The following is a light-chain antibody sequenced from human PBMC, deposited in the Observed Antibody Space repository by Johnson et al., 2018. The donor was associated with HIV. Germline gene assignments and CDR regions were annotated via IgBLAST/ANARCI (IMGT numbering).Light chain of an antibody. CDR2: ENN. CDR1: SSNIGENF. Sequence: QSVLTQPPSVSAAPGQKVTFSCSGSSSNIGENFVSWYQHLPGTAPKLLIYENNKRPSGIPDRFSGSKSGTSATLGITGLPNGDEADYYCGTWDNSLSGFFVGTGTKVTVL. CDR3: GTWDNSLSGFF. V-gene: IGLV1-51*02. J-gene: IGLJ1*01.